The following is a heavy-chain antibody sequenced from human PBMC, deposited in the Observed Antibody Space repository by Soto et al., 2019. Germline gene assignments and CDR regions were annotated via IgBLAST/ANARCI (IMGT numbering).Heavy chain of an antibody. CDR1: GFTFSSYW. J-gene: IGHJ6*02. CDR3: ARDLPGPYYYYGMDV. V-gene: IGHV3-74*01. CDR2: INSDGSST. D-gene: IGHD3-10*01. Sequence: GGSLRLSCAASGFTFSSYWMHWVRQAPGRGLVWVSRINSDGSSTSYADSVKGRFTISRDNAKNTLYLQMNSLRAEDTAVYYCARDLPGPYYYYGMDVWGQGTTVTVYS.